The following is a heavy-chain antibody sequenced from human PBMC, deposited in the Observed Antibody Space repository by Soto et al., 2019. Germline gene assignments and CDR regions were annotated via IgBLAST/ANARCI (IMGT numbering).Heavy chain of an antibody. J-gene: IGHJ5*02. CDR2: INHSGST. CDR1: GGSFSGYY. D-gene: IGHD6-13*01. CDR3: AVIAAAGTGWFDP. V-gene: IGHV4-34*01. Sequence: SETLSLTCAVYGGSFSGYYWSWIRQPPGKGLEWIGEINHSGSTNYNPSLKSRVTISVDTSKNQFSLKLSSVTAADTAVYYCAVIAAAGTGWFDPWGQGTLVTVSS.